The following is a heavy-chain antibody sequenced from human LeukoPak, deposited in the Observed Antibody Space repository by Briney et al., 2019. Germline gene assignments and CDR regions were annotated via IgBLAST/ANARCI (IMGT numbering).Heavy chain of an antibody. CDR3: ARAPLYYGSGSYRMFDP. D-gene: IGHD3-10*01. CDR1: AYTFTGYY. CDR2: INPKSGGT. Sequence: ASVKVSCKASAYTFTGYYMHWVRQAPGQGLEWMGWINPKSGGTNYAQKFQGRVTMTRDTSISTAYMELRSLRSDDTAVYYCARAPLYYGSGSYRMFDPWGQGTLVTVSS. V-gene: IGHV1-2*02. J-gene: IGHJ5*02.